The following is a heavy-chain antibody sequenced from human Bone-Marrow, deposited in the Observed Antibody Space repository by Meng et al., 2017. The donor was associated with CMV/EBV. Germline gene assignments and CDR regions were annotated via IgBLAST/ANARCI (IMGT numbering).Heavy chain of an antibody. D-gene: IGHD6-13*01. Sequence: GGSLRLSCTVSGGSISSSSYYWGWVRQAPGKGLEWVAFIRYDGSNKYYADSVKGRFTISRDNSKNTLYLQMNSLRAEDTAVYYCAKDSSSWSTEPNYFEYWGQGKLVNVSS. CDR2: IRYDGSNK. V-gene: IGHV3-30*02. J-gene: IGHJ4*02. CDR1: GGSISSSSYY. CDR3: AKDSSSWSTEPNYFEY.